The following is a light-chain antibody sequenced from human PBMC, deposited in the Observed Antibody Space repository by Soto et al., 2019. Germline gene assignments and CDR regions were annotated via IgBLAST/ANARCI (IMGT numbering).Light chain of an antibody. CDR1: SSDVGIYNL. CDR3: CSYAGSSTLV. V-gene: IGLV2-23*01. Sequence: QSALTQPASVSGSPGQSITISCTGTSSDVGIYNLVSWYQQHPGKAPKLMIYEGSKRPSGVSNRFSGSKSGNTASLTISGLQAEDEADYHCCSYAGSSTLVFGGGTKLTVL. J-gene: IGLJ2*01. CDR2: EGS.